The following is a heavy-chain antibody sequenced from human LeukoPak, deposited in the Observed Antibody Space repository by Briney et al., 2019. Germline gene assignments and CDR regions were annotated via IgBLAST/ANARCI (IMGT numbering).Heavy chain of an antibody. Sequence: GGSLRLSCAASGFTFSSYWMSWVRQAPGKGLEWVASIKQDGSEKYYVDSVKGRFTISRDNAKNSLYLQMNSLRAEDTAVYYCAREGFAAASDIWGQGTMVTVSS. J-gene: IGHJ3*02. CDR1: GFTFSSYW. CDR2: IKQDGSEK. D-gene: IGHD2-15*01. V-gene: IGHV3-7*01. CDR3: AREGFAAASDI.